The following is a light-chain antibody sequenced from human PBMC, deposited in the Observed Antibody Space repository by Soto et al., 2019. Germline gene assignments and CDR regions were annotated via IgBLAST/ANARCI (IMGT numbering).Light chain of an antibody. J-gene: IGKJ1*01. Sequence: IQLTQFQSSLSASVGARVTITCRASQGIRSYLAWYQQKPGKAPKLLIYAASTFQSGVPSRFSGSGSGTDFTLTISSLQPEDCATYYCQQLNSYPRTVGQGTKVEIK. V-gene: IGKV1-9*01. CDR2: AAS. CDR1: QGIRSY. CDR3: QQLNSYPRT.